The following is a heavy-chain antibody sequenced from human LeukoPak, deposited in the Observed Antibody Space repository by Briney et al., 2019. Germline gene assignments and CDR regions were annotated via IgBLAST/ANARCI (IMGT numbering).Heavy chain of an antibody. Sequence: GGSLRLSCAASGFTFSSYSMNWVRQAPGKGLEWVSSISSSSSYIYYADSVKGRFTISRDNAKNSLYLHMNSLRAEDTAVYYCASPLSSSRNLFDYWGQGTLVTVSS. J-gene: IGHJ4*02. D-gene: IGHD6-13*01. V-gene: IGHV3-21*01. CDR1: GFTFSSYS. CDR2: ISSSSSYI. CDR3: ASPLSSSRNLFDY.